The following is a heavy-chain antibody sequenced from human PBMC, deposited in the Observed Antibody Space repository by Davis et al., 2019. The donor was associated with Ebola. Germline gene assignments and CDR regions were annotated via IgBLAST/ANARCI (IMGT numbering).Heavy chain of an antibody. D-gene: IGHD1-26*01. V-gene: IGHV3-15*01. CDR2: IKSKTDGGST. Sequence: GESLKISCEVSGFTFSDTWMIWVRQPQGKGLEWIGRIKSKTDGGSTDYAAPVKGRFTTSRDDSKNTLYLQMNSLKTEDTAVYYCATGLRWELPGIDYWGQGTLVTVSS. CDR3: ATGLRWELPGIDY. CDR1: GFTFSDTW. J-gene: IGHJ4*02.